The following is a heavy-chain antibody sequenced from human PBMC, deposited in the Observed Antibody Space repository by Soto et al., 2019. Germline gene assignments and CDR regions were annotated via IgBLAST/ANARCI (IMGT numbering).Heavy chain of an antibody. V-gene: IGHV4-61*08. CDR3: ARGGGNWKQNNDF. J-gene: IGHJ4*02. CDR2: VFYSGST. Sequence: PSATLSLTCTVSGYSVTTGGDYWPWIRLPPWKVLEWLGYVFYSGSTNYNPSLNDRVAISLDKSKNQFSLTLKSVTAADTAVYFCARGGGNWKQNNDFWGPGSQVTVSS. D-gene: IGHD3-16*01. CDR1: GYSVTTGGDY.